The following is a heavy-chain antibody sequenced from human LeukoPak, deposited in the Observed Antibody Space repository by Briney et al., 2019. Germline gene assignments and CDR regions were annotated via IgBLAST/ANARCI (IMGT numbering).Heavy chain of an antibody. CDR2: INHSGST. Sequence: SETLSLTCAVYGGSFSGFYWSWIRQPPGKGLEWIGDINHSGSTNYIPSLKSRVTISVDTSKNHFSLKLSSVTAADTAIYYCARIYYDFEFDFWGQGTLVTVSS. CDR3: ARIYYDFEFDF. CDR1: GGSFSGFY. J-gene: IGHJ4*02. V-gene: IGHV4-34*01. D-gene: IGHD3-3*01.